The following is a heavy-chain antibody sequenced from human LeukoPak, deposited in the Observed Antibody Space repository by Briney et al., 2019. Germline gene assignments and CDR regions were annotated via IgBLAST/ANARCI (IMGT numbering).Heavy chain of an antibody. J-gene: IGHJ3*02. D-gene: IGHD5-18*01. V-gene: IGHV3-23*01. CDR2: ISGSGGTT. CDR1: GFTFSSYA. Sequence: GGSLRLSCAASGFTFSSYAMSWVRQPPGKGLEWVSGISGSGGTTYYADSVKGRFTISRDDSKNTLYLQMNSLRAEDTAVYYCANRGYNYGLDAFDIWGQGTMVTVSS. CDR3: ANRGYNYGLDAFDI.